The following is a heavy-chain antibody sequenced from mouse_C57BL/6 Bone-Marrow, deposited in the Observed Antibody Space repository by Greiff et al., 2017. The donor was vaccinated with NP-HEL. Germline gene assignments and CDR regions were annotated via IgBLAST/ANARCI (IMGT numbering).Heavy chain of an antibody. CDR3: ARRSNFDYAMDY. CDR2: FHPYNDDT. V-gene: IGHV1-47*01. J-gene: IGHJ4*01. CDR1: GYTFTTYP. Sequence: VQLQPSGAELVKPGASVKMSCKASGYTFTTYPIEWMKQSPGKCLEWIGNFHPYNDDTKYNEKFKGKATFTVEKSSSTVYLDLSRLTSDDSAVYYCARRSNFDYAMDYWGQGTSVTVSS. D-gene: IGHD1-1*01.